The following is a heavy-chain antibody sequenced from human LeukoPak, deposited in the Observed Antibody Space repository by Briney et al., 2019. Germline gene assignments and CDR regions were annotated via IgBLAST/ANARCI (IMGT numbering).Heavy chain of an antibody. V-gene: IGHV4-30-4*08. CDR3: ARWGIAVAFDY. D-gene: IGHD6-19*01. CDR2: IYYSGST. Sequence: KPSETLSLTCTVSGGSISSGDYYWSWIRQPPGKGLEWIGYIYYSGSTYYNPSLKSRVTISVDTSKNQFSLKLSSVTAADTAVYYCARWGIAVAFDYWGQGTLVTVSS. CDR1: GGSISSGDYY. J-gene: IGHJ4*02.